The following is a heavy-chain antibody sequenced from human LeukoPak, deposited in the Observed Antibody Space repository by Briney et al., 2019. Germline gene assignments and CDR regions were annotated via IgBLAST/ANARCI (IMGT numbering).Heavy chain of an antibody. CDR1: GGSFSGYY. J-gene: IGHJ5*02. D-gene: IGHD3-22*01. CDR3: ARRRGSHYYDSSGYYGGVRWFDP. CDR2: INHSGST. Sequence: PSETLSLTCAVYGGSFSGYYWSWIRQPPGKGLEWIGEINHSGSTNYNPSLKSRVTISVDTSKNQFSLKLSSVTAADTAVYYCARRRGSHYYDSSGYYGGVRWFDPWGQGTLVTVSS. V-gene: IGHV4-34*01.